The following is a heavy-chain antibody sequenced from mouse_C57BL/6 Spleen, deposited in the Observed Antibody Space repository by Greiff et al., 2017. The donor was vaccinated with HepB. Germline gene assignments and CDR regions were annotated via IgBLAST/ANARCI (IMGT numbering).Heavy chain of an antibody. CDR3: SNWDRFAY. CDR1: GFNIKDDY. V-gene: IGHV14-4*01. J-gene: IGHJ3*01. CDR2: IDPENGDT. D-gene: IGHD4-1*02. Sequence: SGAELVRPGASVKLSCTASGFNIKDDYMHWVKQRPEQGLEWIGWIDPENGDTEYASKFQGKATITADTSSNTAYLQLSSLTSEDTAVYYCSNWDRFAYWGQGTLVTVSA.